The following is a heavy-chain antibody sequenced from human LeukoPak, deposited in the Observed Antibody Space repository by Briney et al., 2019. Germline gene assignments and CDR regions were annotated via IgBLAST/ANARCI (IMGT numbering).Heavy chain of an antibody. V-gene: IGHV1-18*01. CDR3: AREARTYDYRAHYYYMDV. Sequence: GASVKVSCKASGYTFTSYGISWVRQAPGQGLEWMGWISAYNGNTNYAQKLQGRVTMTTDTSTSTAYMELRSLRSDDTAVYYCAREARTYDYRAHYYYMDVWGKGTTVTVSS. CDR1: GYTFTSYG. D-gene: IGHD4-11*01. J-gene: IGHJ6*03. CDR2: ISAYNGNT.